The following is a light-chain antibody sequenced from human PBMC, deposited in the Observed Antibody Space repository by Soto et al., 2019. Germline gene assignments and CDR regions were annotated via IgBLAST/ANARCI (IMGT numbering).Light chain of an antibody. Sequence: EIVMTQSPAALSVSPGEKATLSCRASQSLTNNLAWYQQKPGQGPRLLIYFASTRATGVPARFSGSGSGTEFSLIISSLQSEDFASYYCQQYNAWPLTFGGGTKVETK. CDR1: QSLTNN. J-gene: IGKJ4*01. V-gene: IGKV3-15*01. CDR3: QQYNAWPLT. CDR2: FAS.